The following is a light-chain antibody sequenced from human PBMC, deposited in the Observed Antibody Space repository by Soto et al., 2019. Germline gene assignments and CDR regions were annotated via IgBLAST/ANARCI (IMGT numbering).Light chain of an antibody. Sequence: EIQITQSASTVSASVGDRVTITCRASQSISTWLARYQQKPGKAPKLLIYKASSLESGVPSRFSGSGSGTEFTLTISSLQPDDFATYYCQQYNSYSRTFGQGTKVDIK. CDR3: QQYNSYSRT. CDR1: QSISTW. J-gene: IGKJ1*01. V-gene: IGKV1-5*03. CDR2: KAS.